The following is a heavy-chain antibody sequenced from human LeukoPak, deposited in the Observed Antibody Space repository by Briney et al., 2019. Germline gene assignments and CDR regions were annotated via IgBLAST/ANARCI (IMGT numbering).Heavy chain of an antibody. Sequence: PSETLSLTCTVSGGSISSSSYYWGWIRQPPGKGLEWIGSIYYSGSTYYNPSLKSRVTISVDTSKNQFSLKLSSVTAADTAVYYCAASRGSSFNFDYWGQGTLVTVSS. CDR3: AASRGSSFNFDY. CDR1: GGSISSSSYY. J-gene: IGHJ4*02. V-gene: IGHV4-39*07. D-gene: IGHD6-6*01. CDR2: IYYSGST.